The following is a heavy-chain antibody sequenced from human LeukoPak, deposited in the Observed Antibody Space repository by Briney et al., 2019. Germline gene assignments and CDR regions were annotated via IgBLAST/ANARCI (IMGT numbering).Heavy chain of an antibody. J-gene: IGHJ3*02. CDR2: ISSSSSYI. CDR3: ARIGGLSGTETFDI. D-gene: IGHD2-8*02. CDR1: GFTFSSYS. V-gene: IGHV3-21*01. Sequence: GGSLRLSCAASGFTFSSYSMNWVRQAPGKGLEWVSSISSSSSYIYYADSVKGRFTISRDNAKNSLYLQMNSLRAEDTAVYYCARIGGLSGTETFDIWGQGTMVSVSS.